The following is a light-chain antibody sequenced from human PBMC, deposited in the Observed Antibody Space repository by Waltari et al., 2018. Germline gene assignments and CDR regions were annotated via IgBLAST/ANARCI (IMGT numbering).Light chain of an antibody. CDR2: VNSDGSH. CDR3: QTGGHGTWI. V-gene: IGLV4-69*01. Sequence: QLVLTQSPSPSAPLGASVKLTCPLSSGHGTNTIAWLQQQPEKGPRYLMNVNSDGSHNKGVGIPDRFSGSSSGAERYLTISSLQSEDEADYYCQTGGHGTWIFGGGTRLTVL. J-gene: IGLJ2*01. CDR1: SGHGTNT.